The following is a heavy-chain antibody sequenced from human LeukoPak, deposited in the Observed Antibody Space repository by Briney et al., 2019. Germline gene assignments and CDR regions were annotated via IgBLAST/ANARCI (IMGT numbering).Heavy chain of an antibody. V-gene: IGHV3-7*01. D-gene: IGHD2-15*01. CDR1: GFTFSSYW. CDR3: ARRDGIVVVVAAWAFDI. Sequence: GGSLRLSCAASGFTFSSYWMSWVRQAPGKGLEWVANIKQDGSEKYYVDSVKGRFTISGDNAKNSLYLQMNSLRAEDTAVYYCARRDGIVVVVAAWAFDIWGQGTMVTVSS. CDR2: IKQDGSEK. J-gene: IGHJ3*02.